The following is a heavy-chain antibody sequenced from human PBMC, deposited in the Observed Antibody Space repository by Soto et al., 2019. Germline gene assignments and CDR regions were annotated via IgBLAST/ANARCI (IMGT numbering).Heavy chain of an antibody. CDR1: GFTFDDYS. V-gene: IGHV3-9*01. Sequence: EVQLVESGGGLVQPGRSLRLSCVASGFTFDDYSMHWVRQAPGKGLEWVSGISRNSDFLVYADSVKGRFTICRDNAKSSLYLQMNSLRAEDTAFYHCARRYVGGGTFHPFDYWGQGALVTVSS. CDR2: ISRNSDFL. CDR3: ARRYVGGGTFHPFDY. J-gene: IGHJ4*02. D-gene: IGHD2-15*01.